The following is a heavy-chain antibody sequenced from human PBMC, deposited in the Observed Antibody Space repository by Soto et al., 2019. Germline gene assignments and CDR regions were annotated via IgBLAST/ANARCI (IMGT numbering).Heavy chain of an antibody. D-gene: IGHD6-13*01. V-gene: IGHV3-74*01. CDR1: GFVFTNFW. CDR2: IDTSGHST. Sequence: LRLSCEASGFVFTNFWMHWVRHVPGKGLVWVARIDTSGHSTNYAESVKGRFTISRDNAKNTVSLQMNSLRVEDTGVYYCAKDSWYFDLWSRGSQVTVSS. J-gene: IGHJ4*02. CDR3: AKDSWYFDL.